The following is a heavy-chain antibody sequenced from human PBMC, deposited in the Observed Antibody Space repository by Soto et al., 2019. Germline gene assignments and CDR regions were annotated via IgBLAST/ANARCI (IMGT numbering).Heavy chain of an antibody. D-gene: IGHD6-19*01. V-gene: IGHV1-69*12. CDR3: ANGAVAGTPTSYYYYGMDV. CDR2: IIPIFGTV. Sequence: QVQLLQSGAEVKKRGSSVRVSCEASGGTFRTYAISWVRQAPGQGLEWMGEIIPIFGTVNYAQKFQGRVTITADESTTTVYMDLRSLRSEDTAVYYCANGAVAGTPTSYYYYGMDVWGQGTTVTVSS. CDR1: GGTFRTYA. J-gene: IGHJ6*02.